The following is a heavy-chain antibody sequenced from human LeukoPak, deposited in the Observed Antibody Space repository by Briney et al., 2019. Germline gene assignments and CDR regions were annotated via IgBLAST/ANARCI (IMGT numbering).Heavy chain of an antibody. J-gene: IGHJ4*02. CDR3: ARLSTVTTSFDY. V-gene: IGHV4-61*02. Sequence: SQTLSLTCTVSGGSISSGSYYWSWIRQPAGKGLEWIGRIYTSGSTNYNPSLKSRVTISVDTSKNQFSLKLSSVTAADTAVYYCARLSTVTTSFDYWGQGTLVTVSS. CDR1: GGSISSGSYY. CDR2: IYTSGST. D-gene: IGHD4-17*01.